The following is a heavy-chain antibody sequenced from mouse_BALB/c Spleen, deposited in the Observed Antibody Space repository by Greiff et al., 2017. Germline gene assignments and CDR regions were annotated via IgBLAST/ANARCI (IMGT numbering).Heavy chain of an antibody. CDR2: INSNGGST. V-gene: IGHV5-6-3*01. J-gene: IGHJ3*01. CDR3: ARGGFAWFAY. CDR1: GFTFSSYG. Sequence: EVHLVESGGGLVQPGGSLKLSCAASGFTFSSYGMSWVRQTPDKRLELVATINSNGGSTYYPDSVKGRFTISRDNAKNTLYLQMSSLKSEDTAMYYCARGGFAWFAYWGQGTLVTVSA.